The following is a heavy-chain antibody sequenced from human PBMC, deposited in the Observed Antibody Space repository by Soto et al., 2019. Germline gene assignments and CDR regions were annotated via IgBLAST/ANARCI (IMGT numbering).Heavy chain of an antibody. Sequence: GGSPRLSCAASGFTFSSYAMSWVRQAPGKGLEWVSAISGSGGSTYYADSVKGRFTISRDNSKNTLYLQMNSLRAEDTAVYYCAQEGSDYYSKNFDHWGQGTLVTVSS. CDR2: ISGSGGST. J-gene: IGHJ5*02. CDR3: AQEGSDYYSKNFDH. CDR1: GFTFSSYA. V-gene: IGHV3-23*01. D-gene: IGHD6-25*01.